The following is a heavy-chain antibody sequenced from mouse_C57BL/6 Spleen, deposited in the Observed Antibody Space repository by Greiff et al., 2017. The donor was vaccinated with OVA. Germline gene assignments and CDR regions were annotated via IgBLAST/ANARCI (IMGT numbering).Heavy chain of an antibody. J-gene: IGHJ2*01. V-gene: IGHV1-59*01. CDR2: IDPSDSYT. Sequence: QVQLQQPGAELVRPGTSVKLSCKASGYTFTSYWMHWVKQRPGQGLEWIGVIDPSDSYTNYNQKFKGKATLTVDTSSSTTYMQLSSLTSEDSAGYYCARKGTVYYFDYWGKGTTLTVSS. CDR1: GYTFTSYW. D-gene: IGHD1-1*01. CDR3: ARKGTVYYFDY.